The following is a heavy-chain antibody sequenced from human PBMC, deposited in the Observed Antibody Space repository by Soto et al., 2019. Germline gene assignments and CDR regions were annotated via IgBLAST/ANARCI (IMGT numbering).Heavy chain of an antibody. J-gene: IGHJ4*02. CDR3: AKHHLQVAGLSSFDY. D-gene: IGHD6-19*01. CDR2: IYYNGNT. V-gene: IGHV4-59*03. Sequence: QVHLQESGPKLVRPSETLSLSCTVSNGSMHRYYWSWIRQPPGKALEWLGYIYYNGNTRYNPSLKSRVSIAVDTSENQYSLRLTSVTAEDTAVYFCAKHHLQVAGLSSFDYWGQGTLVTVAS. CDR1: NGSMHRYY.